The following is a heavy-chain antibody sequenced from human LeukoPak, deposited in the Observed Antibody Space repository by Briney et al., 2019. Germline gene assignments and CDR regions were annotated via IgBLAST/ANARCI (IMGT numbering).Heavy chain of an antibody. J-gene: IGHJ4*02. D-gene: IGHD3-22*01. CDR2: IIPIFGTA. CDR3: ARVRYDSSGYYPTDY. CDR1: GGTFSSYA. Sequence: SVKVSCKASGGTFSSYAISWVRQAPGQGLEWMGGIIPIFGTASYAQKFQGRVTITADESTSTAYMELSSLRSEDTAVYYCARVRYDSSGYYPTDYWGQGTLVTVSS. V-gene: IGHV1-69*13.